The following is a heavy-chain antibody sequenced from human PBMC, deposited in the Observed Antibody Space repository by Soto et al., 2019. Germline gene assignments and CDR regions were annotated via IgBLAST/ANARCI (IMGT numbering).Heavy chain of an antibody. D-gene: IGHD6-19*01. Sequence: SQTLSLPCPISGDSVSSNTAAWNWIRSSPSRGLEWLGRTYYRSNWRHDYAVSVKSRITVNPDTSKNHFSLQLNSVTPDDTAVYYCARGVAGSGFDLWGQGTLVPVSS. CDR2: TYYRSNWRH. CDR1: GDSVSSNTAA. J-gene: IGHJ4*02. CDR3: ARGVAGSGFDL. V-gene: IGHV6-1*01.